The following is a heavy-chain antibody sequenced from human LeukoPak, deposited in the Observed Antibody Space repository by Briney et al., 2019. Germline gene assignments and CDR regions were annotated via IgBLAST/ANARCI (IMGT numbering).Heavy chain of an antibody. V-gene: IGHV4-59*01. CDR1: GGSISSYY. CDR3: ARGDDYRPINWFDP. D-gene: IGHD4-11*01. CDR2: VYYSGST. Sequence: PSETLSLTCTVSGGSISSYYWSWIRQPPGKGLEWIGYVYYSGSTNYNPSLKSRVTTSVDTSKNQFSLKLSSVTAADTAVYYCARGDDYRPINWFDPWGQGTLVTVSS. J-gene: IGHJ5*02.